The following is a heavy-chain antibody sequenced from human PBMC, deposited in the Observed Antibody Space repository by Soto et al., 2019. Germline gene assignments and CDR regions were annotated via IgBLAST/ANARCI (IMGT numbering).Heavy chain of an antibody. Sequence: SETLSLTCTVSGGSISSGGYYWSWIRQHPGKGLEWIGYIYYSGSTYYNPSLKSRVTISVDTSKNQFSLKLSSVTAADTAVYYCARWGRYYYDSSGYPEIDYWGQRTLVTVSS. CDR3: ARWGRYYYDSSGYPEIDY. J-gene: IGHJ4*02. V-gene: IGHV4-31*03. CDR1: GGSISSGGYY. D-gene: IGHD3-22*01. CDR2: IYYSGST.